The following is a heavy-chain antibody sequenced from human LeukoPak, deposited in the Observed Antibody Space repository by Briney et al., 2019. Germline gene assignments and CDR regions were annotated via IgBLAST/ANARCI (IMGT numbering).Heavy chain of an antibody. CDR3: ARDYWASDY. V-gene: IGHV3-7*01. Sequence: PGTSLRLPCAASGFTFSTYWMSWVRQAPGKGLEWVANIKEDGSERYYVDSVKARFTISRDNARNSLYLQMNSLRAEDTAVYYCARDYWASDYWGQGTLVTVSS. CDR1: GFTFSTYW. CDR2: IKEDGSER. D-gene: IGHD2-8*02. J-gene: IGHJ4*02.